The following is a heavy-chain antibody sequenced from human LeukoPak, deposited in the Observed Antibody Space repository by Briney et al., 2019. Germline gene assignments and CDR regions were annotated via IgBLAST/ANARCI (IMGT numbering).Heavy chain of an antibody. J-gene: IGHJ3*02. CDR3: ARAHDSGAFDI. CDR2: IYSGGST. D-gene: IGHD3-22*01. CDR1: GFTVSSNY. V-gene: IGHV3-66*02. Sequence: PGGSLRLSCAASGFTVSSNYMSWVRQAPGKGLEWVSVIYSGGSTYYADSVKGRFTISRDNSKNTLHLQMNSLRAEDTAVYYCARAHDSGAFDIWGQGTMVTVSS.